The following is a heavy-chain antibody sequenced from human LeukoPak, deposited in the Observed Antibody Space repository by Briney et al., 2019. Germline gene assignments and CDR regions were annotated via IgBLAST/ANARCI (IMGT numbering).Heavy chain of an antibody. CDR3: TRHLSTGY. CDR2: IRSKANSYAT. Sequence: GRSLRLSCAASGFTFSGAAMQWVRQASGKELEWVGRIRSKANSYATAYAASVKGRFTISRDDSKNTAYLQMNSLKTEDTAVYYCTRHLSTGYWGQGTLVTVSS. CDR1: GFTFSGAA. D-gene: IGHD2-2*01. V-gene: IGHV3-73*01. J-gene: IGHJ4*02.